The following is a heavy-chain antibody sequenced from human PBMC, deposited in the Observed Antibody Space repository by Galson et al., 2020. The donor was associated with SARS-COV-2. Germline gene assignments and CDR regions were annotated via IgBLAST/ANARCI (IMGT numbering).Heavy chain of an antibody. CDR3: AKDSSYYDSSGYFGYFDY. Sequence: LRLSCAASGFTFSSYGMHWVRQAPGKGLEWVAFIRYDGSNKYYADSVKGRFTISRDNSKNTLYLQMNSLRAEDTAVYYCAKDSSYYDSSGYFGYFDYWGQGTLVTVSS. D-gene: IGHD3-22*01. CDR2: IRYDGSNK. V-gene: IGHV3-30*02. CDR1: GFTFSSYG. J-gene: IGHJ4*02.